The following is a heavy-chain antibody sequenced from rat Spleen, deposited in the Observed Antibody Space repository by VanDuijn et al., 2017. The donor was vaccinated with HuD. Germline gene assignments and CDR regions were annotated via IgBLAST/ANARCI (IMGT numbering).Heavy chain of an antibody. CDR1: GFTFSNFD. J-gene: IGHJ1*01. CDR3: ARGERGDY. D-gene: IGHD1-6*01. CDR2: ISTSGSRT. Sequence: EVQLVESGGGLVQPGRSMKLSCAASGFTFSNFDMAWVRQTPTKGLEWVASISTSGSRTYYPDSVKGRFTISRDNAKSSLYLQMNSLKSEDTATYYCARGERGDYWGPGTMVTVSS. V-gene: IGHV5-25*01.